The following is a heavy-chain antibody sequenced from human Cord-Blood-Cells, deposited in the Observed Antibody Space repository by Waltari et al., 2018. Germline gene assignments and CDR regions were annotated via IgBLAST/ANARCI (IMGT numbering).Heavy chain of an antibody. CDR2: IYYSGST. CDR3: ARETAEFGDYVGWFDP. CDR1: GGSISSGDYY. J-gene: IGHJ5*02. D-gene: IGHD4-17*01. V-gene: IGHV4-30-4*08. Sequence: QVQLQESGPGLVKPSQTLSLTCTVSGGSISSGDYYWSWIRQPPGKGLEWIGYIYYSGSTYYNPSLKGRVTISVDTSKNQFSRKLSSVTAADTAVYYCARETAEFGDYVGWFDPWGQGTLVTVSS.